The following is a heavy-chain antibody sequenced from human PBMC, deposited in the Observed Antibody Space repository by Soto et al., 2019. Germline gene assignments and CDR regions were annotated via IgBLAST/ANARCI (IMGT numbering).Heavy chain of an antibody. D-gene: IGHD3-3*01. CDR3: ARGTTLAIFDYGMDV. V-gene: IGHV3-30-3*01. Sequence: QVQLVESGGGVVQPGRSLRLSCAASGFTFTSYAMHWVRQAPGKGLDWVAVISNDGSNYYYADSVRGRFTISRDNTKNTLFLQMSSLRGEDSGVYYCARGTTLAIFDYGMDVWGQGTTVTVSS. CDR1: GFTFTSYA. CDR2: ISNDGSNY. J-gene: IGHJ6*02.